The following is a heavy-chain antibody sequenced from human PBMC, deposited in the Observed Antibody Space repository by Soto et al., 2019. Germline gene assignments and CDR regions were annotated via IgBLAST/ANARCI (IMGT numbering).Heavy chain of an antibody. Sequence: QVQLQQWGAGLLKPSETLSLTCAVYGGSFSGYYWSWIRQPPGKGLEWIGEINHSGSTNYNPSLKSRVTRSVDTSRNQFSLKLSAVTAADTAVYYCAREEYDYVWGSYRYVSDYWGQGTLVTVSS. V-gene: IGHV4-34*01. CDR3: AREEYDYVWGSYRYVSDY. CDR2: INHSGST. J-gene: IGHJ4*02. CDR1: GGSFSGYY. D-gene: IGHD3-16*02.